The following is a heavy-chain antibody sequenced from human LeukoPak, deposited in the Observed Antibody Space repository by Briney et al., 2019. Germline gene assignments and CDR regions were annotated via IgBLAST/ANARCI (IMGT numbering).Heavy chain of an antibody. D-gene: IGHD3-3*01. CDR3: ARCVLRFLEWFSPLDY. V-gene: IGHV1-69*13. CDR2: IIPIFGTA. CDR1: GGTFSSYA. Sequence: SVKVSCKASGGTFSSYAISWVRQAPGQGLEWMGGIIPIFGTANYAQKFQGRVTITADASTSTAYMELSSLRSEDTAVYYCARCVLRFLEWFSPLDYWGQGTLVTVSS. J-gene: IGHJ4*02.